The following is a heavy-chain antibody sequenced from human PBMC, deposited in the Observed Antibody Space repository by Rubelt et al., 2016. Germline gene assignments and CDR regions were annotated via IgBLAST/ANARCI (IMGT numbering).Heavy chain of an antibody. J-gene: IGHJ4*02. V-gene: IGHV1-3*01. CDR1: GYTFTNYG. CDR3: ARANHGDYEDY. Sequence: QVQLVQSGAEVKKPGASVKVSCKASGYTFTNYGMHWVRQAPGQRLEWMGWIDAGNGDTKYSQKLKDRVSITRDASANTAYMEVSSLRSEDTAVYYCARANHGDYEDYWGQGTLVTVSS. CDR2: IDAGNGDT. D-gene: IGHD4-17*01.